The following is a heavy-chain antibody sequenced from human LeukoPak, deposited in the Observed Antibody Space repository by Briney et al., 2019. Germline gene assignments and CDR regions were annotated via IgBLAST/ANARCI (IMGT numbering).Heavy chain of an antibody. CDR2: ISYDGSNK. Sequence: GRSLRLSCAASGFTFSSYAMHWVRQAPGKGLEWVAVISYDGSNKYYADSVKGRFTISRDNSKNTLYLQMNSLRAEDTAMYYCARDTKGYCSSTSCCLDYWGQGTLVTVSS. V-gene: IGHV3-30*01. CDR3: ARDTKGYCSSTSCCLDY. CDR1: GFTFSSYA. D-gene: IGHD2-2*01. J-gene: IGHJ4*02.